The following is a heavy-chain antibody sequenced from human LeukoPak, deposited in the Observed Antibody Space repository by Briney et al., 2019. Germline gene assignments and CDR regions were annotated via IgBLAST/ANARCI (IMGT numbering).Heavy chain of an antibody. CDR1: GGSISSYY. CDR3: ARADSYGSRYIDY. CDR2: IYYSGST. D-gene: IGHD5-18*01. V-gene: IGHV4-59*01. J-gene: IGHJ4*02. Sequence: SETLSLTCTVSGGSISSYYWSWLRQPPGKGLEWIGYIYYSGSTNYNPSLKSRVTISVDTSKNQFSLKLSSVTAADTAVYYCARADSYGSRYIDYWGQGTLVTVSS.